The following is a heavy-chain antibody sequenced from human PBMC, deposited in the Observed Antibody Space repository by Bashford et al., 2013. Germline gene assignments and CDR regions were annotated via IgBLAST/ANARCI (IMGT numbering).Heavy chain of an antibody. CDR3: ARGIAARGGDDYFDY. Sequence: WIRQPPGKGLEWIGYIYYSGSTNYNPSLKSRVTISVDTSKNQFSLKLSSVTAADTAVYYCARGIAARGGDDYFDYWGQGTLVTVSS. CDR2: IYYSGST. V-gene: IGHV4-59*01. J-gene: IGHJ4*02. D-gene: IGHD6-6*01.